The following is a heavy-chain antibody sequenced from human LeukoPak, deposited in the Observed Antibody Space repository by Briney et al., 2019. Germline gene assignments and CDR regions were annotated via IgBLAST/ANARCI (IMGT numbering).Heavy chain of an antibody. J-gene: IGHJ4*02. CDR2: ISGSGGRT. CDR3: AKRGVVIRVILVGFHKEAYYFDS. V-gene: IGHV3-23*01. Sequence: GGSLRLSCAVSGITLSNYGMSWVRQAPGKGLEWVAGISGSGGRTNYADSVKGRFTISRDNPTNTLYLQMNSLRVEDTAVYFCAKRGVVIRVILVGFHKEAYYFDSWGQGALVTVSS. D-gene: IGHD3-22*01. CDR1: GITLSNYG.